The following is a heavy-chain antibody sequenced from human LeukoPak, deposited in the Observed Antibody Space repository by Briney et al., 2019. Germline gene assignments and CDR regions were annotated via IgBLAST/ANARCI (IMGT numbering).Heavy chain of an antibody. CDR3: AREASVTNWYFDL. D-gene: IGHD2-2*01. Sequence: PGGSLRLSCAASGFTFSSHGMQWVRQAPGKGLEWVTVIASDGSAQHYTDSVKGRSTTSRDNSKNMLYLQMDSLRTEDTAVYYCAREASVTNWYFDLWGRGALVSVSS. V-gene: IGHV3-30*03. CDR2: IASDGSAQ. CDR1: GFTFSSHG. J-gene: IGHJ2*01.